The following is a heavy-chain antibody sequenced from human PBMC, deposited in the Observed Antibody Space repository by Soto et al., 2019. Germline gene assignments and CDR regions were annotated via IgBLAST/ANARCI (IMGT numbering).Heavy chain of an antibody. D-gene: IGHD6-13*01. V-gene: IGHV1-18*01. CDR1: GDTFTSYG. Sequence: ASVKVSCKASGDTFTSYGISWVRQAPGQGLEWMGWISAYNGNTNYAQKLQGRVTMTTDTSTSTAYMELRSLRSEDTAVYYCARDRGREQQAAGTSSYSGQGTRVPASS. CDR2: ISAYNGNT. J-gene: IGHJ4*02. CDR3: ARDRGREQQAAGTSSY.